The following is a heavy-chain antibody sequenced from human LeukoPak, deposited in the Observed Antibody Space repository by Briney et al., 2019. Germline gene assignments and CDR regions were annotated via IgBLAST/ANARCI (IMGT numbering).Heavy chain of an antibody. CDR3: ARGMVRGGGLYYYYYMDV. V-gene: IGHV4-59*01. Sequence: SETLSLTCTVSGGSISSYYWSWIRQPPGKGLEWIGYIYYSGSTNYNPSLKSRVTISVDTSKHQFSLKLSSVTAADTAVYYCARGMVRGGGLYYYYYMDVWGKGTTVTISS. J-gene: IGHJ6*03. D-gene: IGHD3-10*01. CDR1: GGSISSYY. CDR2: IYYSGST.